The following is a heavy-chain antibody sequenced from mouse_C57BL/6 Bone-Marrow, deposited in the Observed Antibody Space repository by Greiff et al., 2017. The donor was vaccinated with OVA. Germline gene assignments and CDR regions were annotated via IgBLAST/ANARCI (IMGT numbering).Heavy chain of an antibody. D-gene: IGHD2-1*01. J-gene: IGHJ2*01. CDR1: GYAFSSSW. Sequence: VQLQQSGPELVKPGASVKISCKASGYAFSSSWMNWVKQRPGKGLEWIGRIYPGDGDTNYNGKFKGKATLTADKSSSTAYMQLSSLTSEDSAVYFCARDRNYVFDYWGQGTTLTVSS. CDR3: ARDRNYVFDY. V-gene: IGHV1-82*01. CDR2: IYPGDGDT.